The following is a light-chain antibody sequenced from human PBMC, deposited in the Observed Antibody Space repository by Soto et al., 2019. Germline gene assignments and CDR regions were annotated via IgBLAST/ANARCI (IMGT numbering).Light chain of an antibody. CDR3: QQYGASPYT. Sequence: EIGLTQSPGTLSLSPGERAPLSCRSRQSVSSTYFAWYQQKPGQAPRLLIYGASSRATGITDRFSGSASGTDVTLNISRLEPEDFAVYFCQQYGASPYTVGQGPKLDIQ. CDR1: QSVSSTY. J-gene: IGKJ2*01. V-gene: IGKV3-20*01. CDR2: GAS.